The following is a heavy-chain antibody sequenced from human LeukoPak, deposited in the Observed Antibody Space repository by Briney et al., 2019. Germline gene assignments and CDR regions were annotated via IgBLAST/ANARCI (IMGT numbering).Heavy chain of an antibody. D-gene: IGHD2-15*01. Sequence: SQTLSLTCTVSGGSISSGGYYWSWIRQHPGKGLEWIGYIYYSGSTYYNPSLKSRVTISVDTSKNQFSLKLSSVTAADTAVYYCAREELKCSGGSRYYYGMDVWGKGTTVTVSS. CDR3: AREELKCSGGSRYYYGMDV. CDR2: IYYSGST. V-gene: IGHV4-31*03. J-gene: IGHJ6*04. CDR1: GGSISSGGYY.